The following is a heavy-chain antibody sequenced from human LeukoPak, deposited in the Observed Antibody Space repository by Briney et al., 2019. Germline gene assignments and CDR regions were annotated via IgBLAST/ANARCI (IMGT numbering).Heavy chain of an antibody. CDR2: IYYSGST. CDR1: GGSVSSYY. D-gene: IGHD3-22*01. Sequence: KASETLSLTCTVSGGSVSSYYWSWNRQPPGKGLEWIGYIYYSGSTSYNPSLKSRVTISVDTSKNQFSLKLSSVTAADTAVYYCARRISSAYYYSVAFDYWGRGTLVTVSS. CDR3: ARRISSAYYYSVAFDY. J-gene: IGHJ4*02. V-gene: IGHV4-59*08.